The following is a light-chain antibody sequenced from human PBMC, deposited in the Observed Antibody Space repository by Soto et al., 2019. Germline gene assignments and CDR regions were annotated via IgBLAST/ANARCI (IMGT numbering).Light chain of an antibody. CDR3: QQYGDFPPLT. Sequence: DIQVTQSPGSLSSYLLDIVIITCRASQTIRNFLNWYQQKAGKAPRLLIYDASHLQTGVPSRFSGSGSGTDFTFTISSLQPEDIATYYCQQYGDFPPLTFGGGTKVDIK. J-gene: IGKJ4*01. CDR1: QTIRNF. CDR2: DAS. V-gene: IGKV1-33*01.